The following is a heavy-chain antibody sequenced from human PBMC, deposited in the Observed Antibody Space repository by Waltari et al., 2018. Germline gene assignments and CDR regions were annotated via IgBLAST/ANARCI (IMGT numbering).Heavy chain of an antibody. J-gene: IGHJ4*02. V-gene: IGHV3-23*01. CDR2: ISVSDGT. D-gene: IGHD1-20*01. CDR3: ATPFYNWDDPLHS. CDR1: GIPFTTHA. Sequence: EVQLLESAGDLVQPGGSMRLSCAACGIPFTTHAINWVRLAPGTGLGWVSAISVSDGTYYADSVKGRFTISRDTSKNTVYLQMNGLRAEDTAVYYCATPFYNWDDPLHSWGQGTLVTVSS.